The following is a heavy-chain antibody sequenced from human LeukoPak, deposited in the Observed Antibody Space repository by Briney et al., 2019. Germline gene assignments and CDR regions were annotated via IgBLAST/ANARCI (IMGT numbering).Heavy chain of an antibody. J-gene: IGHJ4*02. CDR2: INPHSGDT. CDR1: RYTVTGYY. D-gene: IGHD5-12*01. CDR3: AKDMRSRGYSGYDCFDY. V-gene: IGHV1-2*02. Sequence: ASVKVSCKASRYTVTGYYMHWVRQAPGQGLEWMGWINPHSGDTNYAQKFQGRVTMTRDTSTSTAYMEVSRLRSDDTAVYYCAKDMRSRGYSGYDCFDYWGQGTLVTVSS.